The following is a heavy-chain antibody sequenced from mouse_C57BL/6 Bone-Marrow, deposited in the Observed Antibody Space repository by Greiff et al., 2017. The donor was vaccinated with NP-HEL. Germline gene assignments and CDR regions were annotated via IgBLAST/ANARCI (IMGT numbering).Heavy chain of an antibody. CDR2: ISYSGST. CDR3: AREEFYYGSSSNFDY. V-gene: IGHV3-8*01. J-gene: IGHJ2*01. Sequence: EVKLVESGPGLAKPSQTLSLTCSVTGYSITSDYWNWIRKFPGNKLEYMGYISYSGSTYYNPSLKSRISITRDTSKNQYYLQLNSVTTEDTATYYCAREEFYYGSSSNFDYWGQGTTLTVSS. D-gene: IGHD1-1*01. CDR1: GYSITSDY.